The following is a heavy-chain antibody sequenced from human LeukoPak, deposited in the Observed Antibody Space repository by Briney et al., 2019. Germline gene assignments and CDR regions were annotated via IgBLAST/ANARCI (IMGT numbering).Heavy chain of an antibody. D-gene: IGHD6-13*01. Sequence: PSETLSLTCTVSGGSISSSSYYWGWIRQPPGKGLEWIGSIYYSGSTYYNPSLKSRVTISVDTSKNQFSLKLSSVTAADTAVYYCAREGGSSSWDRYYYFDYWGQGTLVTVSS. CDR1: GGSISSSSYY. V-gene: IGHV4-39*02. J-gene: IGHJ4*02. CDR2: IYYSGST. CDR3: AREGGSSSWDRYYYFDY.